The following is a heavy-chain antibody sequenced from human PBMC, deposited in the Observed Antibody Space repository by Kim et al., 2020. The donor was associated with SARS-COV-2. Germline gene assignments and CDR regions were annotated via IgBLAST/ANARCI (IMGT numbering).Heavy chain of an antibody. CDR1: GYTFTSYA. CDR3: ARGYYGSGSYSSWFDP. V-gene: IGHV7-4-1*02. Sequence: ASVKVSCKASGYTFTSYAMNWVRQALGQGLEWMGWINTNTGNTTYAQGFPGRVVFSLDTSVSTAYLQISSLKAEDTAVYYCARGYYGSGSYSSWFDPWGQGTLGTVSP. D-gene: IGHD3-10*01. J-gene: IGHJ5*02. CDR2: INTNTGNT.